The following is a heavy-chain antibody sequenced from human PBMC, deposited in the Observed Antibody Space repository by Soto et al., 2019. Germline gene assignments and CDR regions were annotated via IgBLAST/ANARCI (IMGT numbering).Heavy chain of an antibody. CDR3: ARGRSGYDSGLYYYYGMDV. J-gene: IGHJ6*02. Sequence: QVQLVQSGAEVKKPGSSVKVSCKASGGTFSSYAISWVRQAPGQGLEWMGGIIPIFGTANYAQKFQGRVTITAEESTSTAYMELSSLRSEDTAVYYCARGRSGYDSGLYYYYGMDVWGQGTTVTVSS. CDR2: IIPIFGTA. V-gene: IGHV1-69*01. CDR1: GGTFSSYA. D-gene: IGHD5-12*01.